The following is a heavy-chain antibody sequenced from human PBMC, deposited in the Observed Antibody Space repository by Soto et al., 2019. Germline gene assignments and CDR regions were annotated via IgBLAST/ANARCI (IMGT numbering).Heavy chain of an antibody. CDR3: ARENVVVVAAGFDY. J-gene: IGHJ4*02. V-gene: IGHV4-34*01. Sequence: SETLSLTCAVYGGSFSGYYWSWIRQPPGKGLEWIGEINHSGSTNYNPSLKSRVTISVDTSKNQFSLKLSSVTAADTAVYYCARENVVVVAAGFDYWGQGTLVTVSS. D-gene: IGHD2-15*01. CDR1: GGSFSGYY. CDR2: INHSGST.